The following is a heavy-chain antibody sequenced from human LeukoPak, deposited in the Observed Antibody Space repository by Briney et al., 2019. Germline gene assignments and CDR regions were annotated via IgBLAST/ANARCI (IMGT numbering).Heavy chain of an antibody. J-gene: IGHJ5*02. CDR2: IYYSGST. CDR1: GGSISSYY. V-gene: IGHV4-59*01. CDR3: ARGYSSGYYYDP. Sequence: SETLSLTCTVSGGSISSYYWSWIRQPPGKGLEWIGYIYYSGSTNYNPSLKSRVTIPVDTSKNQFSLKLSSVTAADTAVYYCARGYSSGYYYDPWGQGTLVTVSS. D-gene: IGHD3-22*01.